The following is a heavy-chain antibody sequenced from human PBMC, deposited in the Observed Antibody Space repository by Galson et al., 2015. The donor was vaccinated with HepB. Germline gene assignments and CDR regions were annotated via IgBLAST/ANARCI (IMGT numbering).Heavy chain of an antibody. D-gene: IGHD2-21*02. CDR3: ARVSYCGGDCYVDAFDI. CDR2: IYSGGST. Sequence: SLRLSCAASGFIVSSNHMTWVRQAPGKGLEWVSVIYSGGSTDYADSVKGRFTISRHNSKNTLSLQMNSLRIEDTAVYYCARVSYCGGDCYVDAFDIWGQGTMVTVSS. J-gene: IGHJ3*02. CDR1: GFIVSSNH. V-gene: IGHV3-53*04.